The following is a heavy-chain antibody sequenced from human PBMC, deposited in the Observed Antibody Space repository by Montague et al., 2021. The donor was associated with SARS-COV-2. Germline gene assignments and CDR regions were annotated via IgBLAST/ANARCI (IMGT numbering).Heavy chain of an antibody. J-gene: IGHJ6*02. CDR3: AARADYYYGMDV. V-gene: IGHV3-66*01. Sequence: SLRLPCAASGFTVNSNNMSWVRQAPGKGLEWVSVIYSGGSTQYADSVKGRFTISRDKSNYTLYLQMNSLRAEDTAVYYCAARADYYYGMDVWGQGTSVTVSS. CDR1: GFTVNSNN. CDR2: IYSGGST.